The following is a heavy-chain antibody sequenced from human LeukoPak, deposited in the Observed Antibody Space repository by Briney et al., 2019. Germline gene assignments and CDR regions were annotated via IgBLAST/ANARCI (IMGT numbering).Heavy chain of an antibody. Sequence: SETLSLTCTVSGYSISSGYFWGWIRQPPGKGLEWIGSIYHSGTTYYNPSLKTRVTVSLDTSKNQFSLNLISVTAADTAVYYCARSPQGTATTANWLDPWGQGTLVTVSS. J-gene: IGHJ5*02. D-gene: IGHD4-17*01. V-gene: IGHV4-38-2*02. CDR2: IYHSGTT. CDR1: GYSISSGYF. CDR3: ARSPQGTATTANWLDP.